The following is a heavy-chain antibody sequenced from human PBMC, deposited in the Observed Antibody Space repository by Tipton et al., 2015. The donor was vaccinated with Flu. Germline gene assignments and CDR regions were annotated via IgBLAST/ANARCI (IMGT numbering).Heavy chain of an antibody. J-gene: IGHJ1*01. CDR1: GFTFSSYA. D-gene: IGHD2-21*02. V-gene: IGHV3-30-3*01. Sequence: SLRLSCAASGFTFSSYAMHWVRQAPGKGLEWVAVISYDGSNKYYADSVKGRFTISRDNSKNTLYLQMNSLRAEDTAVYYCARDRAPYCGGDCHNFQHWGQGTLVTVSS. CDR2: ISYDGSNK. CDR3: ARDRAPYCGGDCHNFQH.